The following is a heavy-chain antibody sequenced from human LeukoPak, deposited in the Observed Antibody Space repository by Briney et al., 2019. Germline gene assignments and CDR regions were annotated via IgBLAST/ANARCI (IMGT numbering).Heavy chain of an antibody. CDR1: GGSISSRSDY. J-gene: IGHJ6*03. CDR3: SRSHDYGGLYFYYYMDV. V-gene: IGHV4-39*01. D-gene: IGHD4-23*01. Sequence: SETLSLTCTVSGGSISSRSDYWGWMRQTPGKGLEWIGNLDSSGSTYYNPSLKSRVTISVGTSKNQFSLNLRSVTAADTAIYFCSRSHDYGGLYFYYYMDVWGKGTTVTVSS. CDR2: LDSSGST.